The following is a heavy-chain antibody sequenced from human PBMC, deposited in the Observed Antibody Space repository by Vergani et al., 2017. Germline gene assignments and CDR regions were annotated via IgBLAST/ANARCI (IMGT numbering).Heavy chain of an antibody. J-gene: IGHJ6*02. V-gene: IGHV5-51*01. CDR2: IYPGDSDT. D-gene: IGHD4-23*01. CDR1: GYSFTSYW. CDR3: ARAMRERHYAGGMDV. Sequence: EVQLVQSGAEVKKPGESLKISCKGSGYSFTSYWIGWVRQMPGKGLEWMGIIYPGDSDTRYSPSFQGQVTISADKSISTAYLQWSSLEASDTAMYYCARAMRERHYAGGMDVWGQGTTVTVSS.